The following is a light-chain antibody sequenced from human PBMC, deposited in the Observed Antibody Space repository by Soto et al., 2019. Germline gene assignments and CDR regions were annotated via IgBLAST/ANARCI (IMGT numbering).Light chain of an antibody. Sequence: EIVLTQSPVTLSLSPGERATLSCRASQSVSSSLAWYQQKPGQAPRLLIYDASNRATGIPARLSCSGSETHFKLTVSSLEPEDFAVYYCQQRWNLPLSFGGGTKVEIK. V-gene: IGKV3-11*01. J-gene: IGKJ4*01. CDR2: DAS. CDR3: QQRWNLPLS. CDR1: QSVSSS.